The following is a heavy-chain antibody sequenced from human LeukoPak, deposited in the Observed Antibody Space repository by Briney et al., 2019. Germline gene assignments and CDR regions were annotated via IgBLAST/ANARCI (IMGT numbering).Heavy chain of an antibody. CDR1: GFTFSSYS. Sequence: GGSLRLSCAASGFTFSSYSMNWVRQAPGKGLEWVSSISSSSNYIYYADSVKGRFTISRDNAKNSLYLQMNSLRAEDTAVFYCASQRSGWYEGSSGSYYFDYWGQGTLVTVSS. V-gene: IGHV3-21*01. CDR3: ASQRSGWYEGSSGSYYFDY. J-gene: IGHJ4*02. CDR2: ISSSSNYI. D-gene: IGHD6-19*01.